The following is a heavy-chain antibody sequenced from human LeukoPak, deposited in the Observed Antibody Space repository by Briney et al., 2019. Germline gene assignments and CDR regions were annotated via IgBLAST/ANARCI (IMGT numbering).Heavy chain of an antibody. J-gene: IGHJ3*02. Sequence: GGSLRLSCAASGFVFSDYFMSWIRQAPGKGLERVSYIRYDGSNKYYADSVKGRFTISRDNSKNTLYLQMNSLRAEDTAVYYCAKDSGSGRGRRAFDIWGQGTMVTVSS. CDR1: GFVFSDYF. CDR2: IRYDGSNK. V-gene: IGHV3-30*02. CDR3: AKDSGSGRGRRAFDI. D-gene: IGHD3-10*01.